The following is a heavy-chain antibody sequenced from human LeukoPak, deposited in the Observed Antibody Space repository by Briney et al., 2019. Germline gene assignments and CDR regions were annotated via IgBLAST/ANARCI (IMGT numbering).Heavy chain of an antibody. CDR2: ISWNSGSI. Sequence: SGGSLRLSCAASGFTFDDYAMHWVRQAPGKGLEWVSGISWNSGSIGYADSVKGRFTISRDNAKNSLYLQMNSLRAEDTAVYYCAKYYDILTGYYSLNYFDYWGQGTLVTVSS. V-gene: IGHV3-9*01. CDR1: GFTFDDYA. J-gene: IGHJ4*02. CDR3: AKYYDILTGYYSLNYFDY. D-gene: IGHD3-9*01.